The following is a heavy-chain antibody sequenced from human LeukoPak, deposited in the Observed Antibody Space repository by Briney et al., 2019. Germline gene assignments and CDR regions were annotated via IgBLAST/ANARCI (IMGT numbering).Heavy chain of an antibody. CDR1: GFTFSSYA. CDR3: ARELSGGGSSPLDY. CDR2: ISGSGGST. J-gene: IGHJ4*02. D-gene: IGHD1-26*01. V-gene: IGHV3-23*01. Sequence: PGGSLRLSCAASGFTFSSYAMSWVRQAPGKGLEWVSAISGSGGSTYHADSVKGRFTISRDNSKNTLYLQMNSLRAEDTAVYYCARELSGGGSSPLDYWGQGTLVTVSS.